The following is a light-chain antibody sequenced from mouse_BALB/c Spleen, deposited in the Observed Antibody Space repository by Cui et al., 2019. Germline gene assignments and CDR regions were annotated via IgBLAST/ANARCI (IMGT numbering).Light chain of an antibody. V-gene: IGKV4-91*01. CDR2: RNS. Sequence: EIVLTQSPTTMAASPGEKITITCTASSSISSNYLYWYQQKPGFSPKLLIYRNSTLASGVPARFSGSGSGTSYSLTIGTIEAEDFATYYCQQGSSIPLWVFTFGSGTKLEIK. CDR3: QQGSSIPLWVFT. CDR1: SSISSNY. J-gene: IGKJ4*01.